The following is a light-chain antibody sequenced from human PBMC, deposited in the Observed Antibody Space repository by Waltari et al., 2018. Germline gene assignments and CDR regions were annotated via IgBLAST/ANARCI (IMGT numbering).Light chain of an antibody. CDR3: CSYAGSHTWV. V-gene: IGLV2-11*01. J-gene: IGLJ3*02. CDR2: DVT. CDR1: SNDVGSYNY. Sequence: QSALTQPRSVSGSPGQSVTISCTGTSNDVGSYNYVSWYQQHPGRAPKLMIYDVTSRPSGAPDRFAGSKSGNTASLTISGLQAEDEADYYCCSYAGSHTWVFGGGTKLTVL.